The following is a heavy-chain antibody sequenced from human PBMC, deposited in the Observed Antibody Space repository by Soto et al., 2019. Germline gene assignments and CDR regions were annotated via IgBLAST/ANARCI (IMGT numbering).Heavy chain of an antibody. CDR1: GDSVSSNSAA. CDR2: TYYRSKWYN. D-gene: IGHD3-10*01. J-gene: IGHJ5*02. V-gene: IGHV6-1*01. Sequence: SQTLSLTCAISGDSVSSNSAAWNWIRQSPSRGLEWLGRTYYRSKWYNDYAVSVKSRITINPDTSKNQFSLQLKSVTTEDTAVYYCARGITMVRGVIITHNWFDPWGQGTLVTVSS. CDR3: ARGITMVRGVIITHNWFDP.